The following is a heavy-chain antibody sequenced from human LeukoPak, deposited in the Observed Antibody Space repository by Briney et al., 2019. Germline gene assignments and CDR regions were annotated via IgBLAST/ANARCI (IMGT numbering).Heavy chain of an antibody. CDR2: INHSGST. CDR3: ARGRTTGLRMAMIVVVPFDY. V-gene: IGHV4-34*01. J-gene: IGHJ4*02. CDR1: GGSFSGYY. Sequence: PLETLSLTCAVYGGSFSGYYWSWIRQPPGKGLEWIGEINHSGSTNYNPSLKSRVTISVDTSKNQFSLKLSSVTAADTAVYYCARGRTTGLRMAMIVVVPFDYWGQGTLVTVSS. D-gene: IGHD3-22*01.